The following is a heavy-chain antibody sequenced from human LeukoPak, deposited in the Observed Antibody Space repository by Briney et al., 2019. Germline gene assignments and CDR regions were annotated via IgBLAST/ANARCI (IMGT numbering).Heavy chain of an antibody. J-gene: IGHJ3*02. CDR2: LHASGST. Sequence: SETLSLTCSVSGGSISNYYWNWIRQPAGKGLEWIGRLHASGSTRYNPSFGTRVTMSADTSKNQLSLKLTSVTAADTALYFCVRDQSGSGGHNNDAFDIWGQGTMVTVYS. CDR1: GGSISNYY. D-gene: IGHD3-16*01. V-gene: IGHV4-4*07. CDR3: VRDQSGSGGHNNDAFDI.